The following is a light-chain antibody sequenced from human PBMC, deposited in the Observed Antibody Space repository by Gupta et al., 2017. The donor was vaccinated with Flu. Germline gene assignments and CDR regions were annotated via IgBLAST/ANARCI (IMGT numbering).Light chain of an antibody. J-gene: IGKJ1*01. CDR3: QQYNRWRPPT. CDR1: RSVSNN. Sequence: ASLSVYPMERVTTSCTASRSVSNNVAWYQQKPGQAPRLLIYDASTRATGLPARFSGSGSGTEFTITIISLQSEDSALYYCQQYNRWRPPTFGQGTKVEIK. V-gene: IGKV3-15*01. CDR2: DAS.